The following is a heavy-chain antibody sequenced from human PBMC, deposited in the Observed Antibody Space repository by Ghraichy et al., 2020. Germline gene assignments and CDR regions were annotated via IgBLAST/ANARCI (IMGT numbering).Heavy chain of an antibody. V-gene: IGHV3-23*01. CDR3: AKEHPLITIFGVVTETYFDY. CDR1: GFTFSSYA. CDR2: ISGSGGST. Sequence: GGSLRLSFAASGFTFSSYAMSWVRQAPGKGLEWVSAISGSGGSTYYADSVKGRFTISRDNSKNTLYLQMNSLRAEDTAVYYCAKEHPLITIFGVVTETYFDYWGQGTLVTVSS. J-gene: IGHJ4*02. D-gene: IGHD3-3*01.